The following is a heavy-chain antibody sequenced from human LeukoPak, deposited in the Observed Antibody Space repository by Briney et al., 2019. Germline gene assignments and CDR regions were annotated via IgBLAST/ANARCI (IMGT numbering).Heavy chain of an antibody. Sequence: GGSLRLSCAASGFTFSSYEMNWVRQAPGKGLEWVSYISSSGSTIYYADSVKGRFTISRDNAKNSLCLQMNSLRAEDTAVYYCAELGITMIGGVWGKGTTVTISS. CDR1: GFTFSSYE. D-gene: IGHD3-10*02. CDR2: ISSSGSTI. V-gene: IGHV3-48*03. J-gene: IGHJ6*04. CDR3: AELGITMIGGV.